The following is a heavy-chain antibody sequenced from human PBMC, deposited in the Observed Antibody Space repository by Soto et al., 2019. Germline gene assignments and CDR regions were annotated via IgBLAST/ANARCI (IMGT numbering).Heavy chain of an antibody. D-gene: IGHD3-3*01. Sequence: QVLLVQSGAEVKKPGASVKVSCKASGYTFNSYGVSWVRQAPGQGLEWMGWISAYNGNTKYSQNLQGRVTMTIDTTTSSAYLEVRSLRSDDTAIYYCARYFWSGQLHFYFDQWGQGTLVTVSS. CDR2: ISAYNGNT. J-gene: IGHJ4*02. V-gene: IGHV1-18*01. CDR1: GYTFNSYG. CDR3: ARYFWSGQLHFYFDQ.